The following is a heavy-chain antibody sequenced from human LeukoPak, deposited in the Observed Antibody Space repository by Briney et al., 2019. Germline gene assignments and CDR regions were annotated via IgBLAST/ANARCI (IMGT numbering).Heavy chain of an antibody. D-gene: IGHD3-10*01. CDR3: ASRLRGVIIGFDY. V-gene: IGHV3-7*03. J-gene: IGHJ4*02. Sequence: GSLRLSCAASGFTFSSYWMSWVRQAPGKGLEWVANIKQDGSEKYYVDSVKGRFTISRDNAKNSLYLQMNSLRAEDTAVYYCASRLRGVIIGFDYWGQGTLVTVSS. CDR2: IKQDGSEK. CDR1: GFTFSSYW.